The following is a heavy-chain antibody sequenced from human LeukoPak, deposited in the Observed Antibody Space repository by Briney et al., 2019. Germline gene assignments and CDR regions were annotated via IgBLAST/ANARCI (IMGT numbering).Heavy chain of an antibody. V-gene: IGHV1-2*02. J-gene: IGHJ6*03. Sequence: ASVKVSCKASGYMFNGYHMHWVRQAPGQGLEWMGWINPNSGDTKYAQKFQGRATMTRDTSIRTGYMELSRLRFDDTAAYYCARGDQYYYYMDVWGKGTTVTVSS. D-gene: IGHD2-2*01. CDR3: ARGDQYYYYMDV. CDR2: INPNSGDT. CDR1: GYMFNGYH.